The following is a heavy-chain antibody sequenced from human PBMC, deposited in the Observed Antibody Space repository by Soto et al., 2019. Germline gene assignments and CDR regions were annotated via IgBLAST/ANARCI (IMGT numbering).Heavy chain of an antibody. D-gene: IGHD3-10*01. CDR2: ISYTATT. CDR3: ARSPPRGSDY. CDR1: GGYISRGGYY. V-gene: IGHV4-31*11. Sequence: QVQLQESGPGLVKPSETLSLTCAVSGGYISRGGYYWTWIRQSGKGLEWIGYISYTATTYYSPSLQDRGTISLDTSKIQFALRLITVTAADTAVYFCARSPPRGSDYWGQGILVTVAS. J-gene: IGHJ4*02.